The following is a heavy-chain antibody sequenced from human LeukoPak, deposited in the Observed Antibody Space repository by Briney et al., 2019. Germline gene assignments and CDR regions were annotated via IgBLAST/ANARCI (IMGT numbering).Heavy chain of an antibody. J-gene: IGHJ3*01. Sequence: PSETLSLTCTVSGGSITTYYWSWIRQPAGKGLEWIGRILISGRTNYNPSLKSRLTMSADTSKNQFSLILNSVTAADTAVYYCAVGRPRNATRLDDGYDFWGQGTMVTVPS. CDR1: GGSITTYY. D-gene: IGHD1-1*01. CDR2: ILISGRT. V-gene: IGHV4-4*07. CDR3: AVGRPRNATRLDDGYDF.